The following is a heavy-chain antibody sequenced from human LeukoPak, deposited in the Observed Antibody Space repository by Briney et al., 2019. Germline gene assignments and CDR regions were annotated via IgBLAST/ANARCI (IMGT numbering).Heavy chain of an antibody. D-gene: IGHD6-19*01. V-gene: IGHV4-39*01. CDR1: GDSIRNSRYS. CDR3: ARREALASPFDF. J-gene: IGHJ4*02. CDR2: LDYSGST. Sequence: SETLSLTYTVSGDSIRNSRYSWGWIRQSPRKGQEWIGSLDYSGSTYYNPSLKSRVTISVDTSKNQFSLRLSSVTAADTAVYYCARREALASPFDFWGQGTLVTVSS.